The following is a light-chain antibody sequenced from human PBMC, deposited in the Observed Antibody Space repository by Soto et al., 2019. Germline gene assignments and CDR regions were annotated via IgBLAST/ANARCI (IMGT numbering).Light chain of an antibody. J-gene: IGLJ2*01. Sequence: QSVLTQPPSASGSPGQSVTISCTGTSSDVGGYNYVSWYQQHPGKAPKLMIYEVSKRPSGVPDRFSGSKSGNTASLTVSELQAEDEADYYCSSYAGSNKFVVFGGGTKLTVL. CDR1: SSDVGGYNY. CDR2: EVS. V-gene: IGLV2-8*01. CDR3: SSYAGSNKFVV.